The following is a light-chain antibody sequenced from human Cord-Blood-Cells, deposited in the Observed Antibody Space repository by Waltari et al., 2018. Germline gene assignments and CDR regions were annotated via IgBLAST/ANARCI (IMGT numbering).Light chain of an antibody. CDR1: SSNIGSNT. Sequence: QSVLTQPPSASGTPGQRVTISCSGSSSNIGSNTVNWYQQPPGTAPTLLIYSNNQRPSGVPDRFSGSKSGTSASLAISGLQSEDEADYYCAAWDDSLNGRVFGGGTKLTVL. V-gene: IGLV1-44*01. J-gene: IGLJ3*02. CDR3: AAWDDSLNGRV. CDR2: SNN.